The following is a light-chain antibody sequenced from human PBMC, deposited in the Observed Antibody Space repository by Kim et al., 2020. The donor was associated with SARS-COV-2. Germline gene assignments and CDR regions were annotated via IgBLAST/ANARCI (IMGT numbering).Light chain of an antibody. CDR2: AAS. CDR1: QDISNY. CDR3: QKCDSAPWT. J-gene: IGKJ1*01. V-gene: IGKV1-27*01. Sequence: ASEGDRVPITCRASQDISNYLAWFQLKPGKAPKLLIYAASALQPGVPSRFSGSGSGTDFTLTVTSLQPEDVATYYCQKCDSAPWTFGQGTKVEIK.